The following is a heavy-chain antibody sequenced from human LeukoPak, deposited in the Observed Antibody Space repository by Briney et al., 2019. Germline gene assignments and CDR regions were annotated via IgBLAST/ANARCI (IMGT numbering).Heavy chain of an antibody. J-gene: IGHJ3*02. Sequence: PSETLSLTCTVSGGSISSGNYYWSWIRQPAGKGLEWIGRIYSSGSTNYNPSLKSRVTISVDTSKNQFSLKLSSVTAADTAVYYCARVESYPLRNAFDIWGQGTMVTVSS. V-gene: IGHV4-61*02. CDR3: ARVESYPLRNAFDI. CDR1: GGSISSGNYY. CDR2: IYSSGST. D-gene: IGHD1-14*01.